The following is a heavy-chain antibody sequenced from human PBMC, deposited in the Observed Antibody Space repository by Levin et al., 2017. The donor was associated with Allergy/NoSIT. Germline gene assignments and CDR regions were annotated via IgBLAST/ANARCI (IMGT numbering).Heavy chain of an antibody. D-gene: IGHD6-19*01. Sequence: RGESLKISCKGSGFSFINQRIGWVRQRPGKGLEWMGIIYPGDSDTRYSPSFEGQVTISAVESINTAYLQWSSLKASDTAMYFCASGYLFRPDVSGWLHYFHLWGQGTLVTVSS. CDR2: IYPGDSDT. CDR3: ASGYLFRPDVSGWLHYFHL. V-gene: IGHV5-51*01. CDR1: GFSFINQR. J-gene: IGHJ1*01.